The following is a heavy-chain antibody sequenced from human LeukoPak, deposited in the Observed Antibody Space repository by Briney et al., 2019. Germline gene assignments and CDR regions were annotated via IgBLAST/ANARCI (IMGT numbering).Heavy chain of an antibody. J-gene: IGHJ4*02. CDR1: ISSITSGHY. CDR2: INHSGNT. Sequence: PSETLSLTCAVSISSITSGHYWGWIRQPPGKGLEWIGTINHSGNTYYNSSLKSRISMSVDTSNKQFSLKLNSVTAADTAVYYCARGYGAYGYFDYWGLGTLVTLSS. CDR3: ARGYGAYGYFDY. V-gene: IGHV4-38-2*01. D-gene: IGHD5-12*01.